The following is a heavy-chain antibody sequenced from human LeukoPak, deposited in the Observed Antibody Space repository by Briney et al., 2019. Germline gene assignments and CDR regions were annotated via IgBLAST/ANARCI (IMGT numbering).Heavy chain of an antibody. D-gene: IGHD6-13*01. CDR2: INHSGST. CDR1: GGSFSGYY. V-gene: IGHV4-34*01. J-gene: IGHJ4*02. CDR3: ATIAAAVHYFDY. Sequence: RTSETLSLTCAVYGGSFSGYYWSWIRQPPGKGLEWIGEINHSGSTYYNPSLKSRVTISVDTSKNQFSLKLSSVTAADTAVYYCATIAAAVHYFDYWGQGTLVTVSS.